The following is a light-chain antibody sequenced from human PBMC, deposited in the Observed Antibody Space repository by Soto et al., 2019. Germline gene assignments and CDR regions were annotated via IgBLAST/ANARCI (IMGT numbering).Light chain of an antibody. J-gene: IGLJ2*01. CDR3: GSWDNSLSEDL. CDR1: SSNIGDNY. CDR2: DND. V-gene: IGLV1-51*01. Sequence: QSVLTQPPSVSAAPGQDVTISCSGSSSNIGDNYVSWYQHLPGTAPKLLIYDNDKRPSGIPDRFSGSKSGTSATLGITGLQTGDEADYYCGSWDNSLSEDLFGGGTKLTVL.